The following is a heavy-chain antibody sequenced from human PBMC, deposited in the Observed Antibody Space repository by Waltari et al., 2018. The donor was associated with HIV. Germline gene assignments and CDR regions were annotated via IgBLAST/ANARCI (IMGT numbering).Heavy chain of an antibody. CDR2: IYTSGST. CDR3: ARGLRLGELSLYKYAFDI. Sequence: QVQLEESCPGLVKPSVTLSLPCTGSGGSISSSSWTLIRLPPGAGLEWIGRIYTSGSTNYNPSLKSRVTLSVDTSMNQFSLKLSSVTAADTAVYYCARGLRLGELSLYKYAFDIWGQGTMVTVSS. V-gene: IGHV4-4*07. D-gene: IGHD3-16*02. J-gene: IGHJ3*02. CDR1: GGSISSSS.